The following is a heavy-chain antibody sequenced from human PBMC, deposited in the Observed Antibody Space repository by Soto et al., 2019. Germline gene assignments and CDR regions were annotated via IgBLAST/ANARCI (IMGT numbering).Heavy chain of an antibody. CDR1: GFTFSSYS. CDR3: AAVRLYCSGGSCYGGQRDWVY. J-gene: IGHJ4*02. Sequence: GGSLRLSCAASGFTFSSYSMNWVRQAPGKGLEWVSYISSSSSTIYYADSVKGRFTISRDNAKNSLYLQMNSLRDEDTAVYYCAAVRLYCSGGSCYGGQRDWVYWGQGTLVTVSS. V-gene: IGHV3-48*02. CDR2: ISSSSSTI. D-gene: IGHD2-15*01.